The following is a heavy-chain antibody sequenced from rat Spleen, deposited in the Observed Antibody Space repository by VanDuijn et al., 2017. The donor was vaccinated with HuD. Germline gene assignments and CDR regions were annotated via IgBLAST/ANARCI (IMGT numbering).Heavy chain of an antibody. J-gene: IGHJ3*01. V-gene: IGHV5-31*01. CDR1: GFTFNYYW. CDR2: IINTGGST. D-gene: IGHD1-11*01. CDR3: TTHEDGGYPFTH. Sequence: EVQLVESGGGLVQPGRSLKLSCVTSGFTFNYYWMTWIRQAPGKGLEWVASIINTGGSTYYPDSVKGRFIISRDNANSTLYLQMNNLRSEDTATYYCTTHEDGGYPFTHWGQGALVTVSS.